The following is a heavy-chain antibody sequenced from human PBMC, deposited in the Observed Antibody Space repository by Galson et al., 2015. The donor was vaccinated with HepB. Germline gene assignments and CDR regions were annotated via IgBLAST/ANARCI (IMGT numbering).Heavy chain of an antibody. V-gene: IGHV4-59*12. CDR3: ARERVGGDFDH. D-gene: IGHD2-2*01. J-gene: IGHJ4*02. CDR1: GGALSSYL. CDR2: INSRGST. Sequence: SETLSLTCTVSGGALSSYLWTWIRQPPGEGLEWVGYINSRGSTDYNPSLKSRVSISVDTSKKQFSLRLSSVTAADTAVYYCARERVGGDFDHWGQGTPVTVSS.